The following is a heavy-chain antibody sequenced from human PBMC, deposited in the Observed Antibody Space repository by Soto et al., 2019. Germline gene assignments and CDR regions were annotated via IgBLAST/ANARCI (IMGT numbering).Heavy chain of an antibody. V-gene: IGHV1-18*01. CDR2: ISSYNGNT. CDR3: ARRLLFGELLSSDP. D-gene: IGHD3-10*02. J-gene: IGHJ5*02. CDR1: GYTFTSCG. Sequence: QVQLVQSGAEVKKPGASVKVSCKASGYTFTSCGISWVRQAPGQGLEWMGWISSYNGNTNHAQKLQGRVNMTTDTTTSTAYMELRSLRSDDTAVYYCARRLLFGELLSSDPWGQGTLVTVSS.